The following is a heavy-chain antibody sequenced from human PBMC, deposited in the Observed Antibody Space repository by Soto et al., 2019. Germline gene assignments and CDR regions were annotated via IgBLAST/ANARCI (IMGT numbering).Heavy chain of an antibody. CDR2: IYYSGGT. CDR3: ARWWSGSRQGFDP. D-gene: IGHD3-3*01. Sequence: QVQLQESGPGLVKPSQTLSLTGTFSGGSISSGDYYWSWIRQHPGKGLEWIGYIYYSGGTYYNPSLKSRVTISVDTSKNQFSLKLSSVTAADTAVYYCARWWSGSRQGFDPWGQGTLVTVSS. CDR1: GGSISSGDYY. J-gene: IGHJ5*02. V-gene: IGHV4-31*03.